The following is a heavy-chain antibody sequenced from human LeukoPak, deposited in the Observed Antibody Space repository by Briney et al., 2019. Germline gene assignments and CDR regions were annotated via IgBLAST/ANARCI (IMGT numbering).Heavy chain of an antibody. Sequence: PGGSLRLSCAASGFTFSSYWMSWVRQAPGKGLEWVANIKQDGSEKYYVDSGKGRFTISRDNAKSSLYLQMNSLRAEDTAVYYCARGDSVVGALYFDYWGQGTLVTVSS. J-gene: IGHJ4*02. V-gene: IGHV3-7*01. D-gene: IGHD1-26*01. CDR1: GFTFSSYW. CDR3: ARGDSVVGALYFDY. CDR2: IKQDGSEK.